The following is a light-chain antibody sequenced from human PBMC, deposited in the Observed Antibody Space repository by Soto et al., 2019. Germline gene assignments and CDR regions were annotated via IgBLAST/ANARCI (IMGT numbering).Light chain of an antibody. Sequence: DIQLTQSPSSVSASVGDRVTITCRANQHIDRWLAWFQQKPGKAPELLIYGASILESWVPSRFKGSRSGTDFTLTISGLQPEDFATYYCHQAHTFPYTFGPGTKVDMK. CDR1: QHIDRW. CDR3: HQAHTFPYT. J-gene: IGKJ3*01. CDR2: GAS. V-gene: IGKV1-12*01.